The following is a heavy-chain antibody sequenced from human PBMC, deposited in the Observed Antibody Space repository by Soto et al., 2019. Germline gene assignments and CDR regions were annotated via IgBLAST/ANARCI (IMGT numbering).Heavy chain of an antibody. CDR1: GYSFTRYG. V-gene: IGHV5-10-1*01. CDR3: ESRYGMNV. Sequence: PVESLTTSCNVSGYSFTRYGISWVLQMPGKGLECIARIPPSASYTNYSPSLQCNVTISFEKSISTAYMQWSSLKASETAMYYWESRYGMNVWGKVTTVTVSS. CDR2: IPPSASYT. J-gene: IGHJ6*04.